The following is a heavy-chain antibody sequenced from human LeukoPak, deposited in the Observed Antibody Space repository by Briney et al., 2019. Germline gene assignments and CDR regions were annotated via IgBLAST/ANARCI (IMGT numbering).Heavy chain of an antibody. D-gene: IGHD7-27*01. J-gene: IGHJ4*02. V-gene: IGHV3-66*02. CDR3: ARDRRLTGDDY. Sequence: PGGSLRLSCAASGFTVSSNYMSWVRQAPGKGLEWVSVIYSGGSTYYADSVKGRFTISRDNSKHTLYLQMNSLRAEDTAVYYCARDRRLTGDDYWGQGTLVTVSS. CDR1: GFTVSSNY. CDR2: IYSGGST.